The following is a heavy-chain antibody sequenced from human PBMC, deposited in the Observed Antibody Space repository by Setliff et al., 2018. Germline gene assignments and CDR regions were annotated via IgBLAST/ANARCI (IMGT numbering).Heavy chain of an antibody. V-gene: IGHV4-61*10. J-gene: IGHJ3*02. CDR1: GGSISSGSYY. CDR2: IHYSGSP. Sequence: KTSETLSLTCTVSGGSISSGSYYWSWIRQPAGKGLEWIGHIHYSGSPNYHPSLKSRVSTSVDTSQNQISLKLSSVTAADTAVYYCARTMYSSSWYGAFDIWGQGTMVTVSS. D-gene: IGHD6-13*01. CDR3: ARTMYSSSWYGAFDI.